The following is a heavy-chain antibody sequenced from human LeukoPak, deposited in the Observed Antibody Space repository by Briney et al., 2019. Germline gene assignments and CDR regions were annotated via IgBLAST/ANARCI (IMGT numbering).Heavy chain of an antibody. V-gene: IGHV4-39*07. CDR1: GGSISGSSYY. CDR3: ASEHFIVVVPH. D-gene: IGHD2-21*01. J-gene: IGHJ4*02. CDR2: IYYSGST. Sequence: SETLSLTCTVSGGSISGSSYYWGWIRQPPGKGLEWIGSIYYSGSTYYNPSLKSRVTISVDTSKDQFSLKLSSVTAADTAVYYCASEHFIVVVPHWGQGTLVTVSS.